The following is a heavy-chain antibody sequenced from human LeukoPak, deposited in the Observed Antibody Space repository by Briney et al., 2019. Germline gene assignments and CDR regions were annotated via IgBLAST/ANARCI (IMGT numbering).Heavy chain of an antibody. CDR1: GFSFSIYG. J-gene: IGHJ4*02. Sequence: GGTLRLSCAASGFSFSIYGMNWVRQAPGKGLEWVANIKQDGSEKHYVDSVKGRFTISRDNAENSLFLQMNNLRAEDTAIYYCVNYDTTTGQSDYWGQGTLVTVSS. CDR2: IKQDGSEK. CDR3: VNYDTTTGQSDY. V-gene: IGHV3-7*01. D-gene: IGHD1-26*01.